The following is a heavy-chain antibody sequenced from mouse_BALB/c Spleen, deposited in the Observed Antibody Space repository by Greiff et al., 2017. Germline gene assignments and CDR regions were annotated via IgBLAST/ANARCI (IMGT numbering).Heavy chain of an antibody. D-gene: IGHD1-1*01. CDR2: IWSGGST. J-gene: IGHJ2*01. Sequence: QVQLQQSGPGLVQPSQSLSITCTVSGFSLTSYGVHWVRQSPGKGLEWLGVIWSGGSTDYNAAFISRLSISKDNSKSQVFFKMNSLQADDTAIYYCARNWKLHYYGSSPHYFDYWGQGTTLTVSS. CDR1: GFSLTSYG. V-gene: IGHV2-4-1*01. CDR3: ARNWKLHYYGSSPHYFDY.